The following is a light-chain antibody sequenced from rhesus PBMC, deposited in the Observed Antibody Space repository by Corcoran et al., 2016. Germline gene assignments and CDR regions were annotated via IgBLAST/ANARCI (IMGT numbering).Light chain of an antibody. Sequence: DIQMTQSPSSLSASVGDKVTINCHASQGISSWLAWYPQKPGKAPKPLIYHASSLQSGVPSRFSGSGSGTDYTLTISSLQPEGFVTYYCQQYDDLPRTFGQGTKVEIK. CDR1: QGISSW. J-gene: IGKJ1*01. CDR3: QQYDDLPRT. V-gene: IGKV1-19*01. CDR2: HAS.